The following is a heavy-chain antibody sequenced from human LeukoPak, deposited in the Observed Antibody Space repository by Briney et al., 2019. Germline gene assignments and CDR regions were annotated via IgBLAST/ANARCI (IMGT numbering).Heavy chain of an antibody. J-gene: IGHJ4*02. Sequence: PSETLSLTCAVYGGSFSGYYWSWIRQPPGKGLEWIGEINHSGSTNYNPSLKSRVTISVDTSKNQFSLKLSSVTAADTAVYYCARRPGLFDYWGQGTLVTVSS. CDR2: INHSGST. V-gene: IGHV4-34*01. CDR3: ARRPGLFDY. CDR1: GGSFSGYY. D-gene: IGHD1-14*01.